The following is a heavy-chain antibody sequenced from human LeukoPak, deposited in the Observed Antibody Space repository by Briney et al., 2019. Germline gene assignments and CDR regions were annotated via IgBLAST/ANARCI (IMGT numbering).Heavy chain of an antibody. CDR3: VTRFGGVIANFDY. CDR1: GGSISSSSYY. J-gene: IGHJ4*02. Sequence: PSETLSLTCTVSGGSISSSSYYWGWIRQPPGKGLEWIGSIYYSGSTYYNPSLKSRVTISVDTSKNQFSLKLSSVTAADTAVYYCVTRFGGVIANFDYWGQGTLVTVSS. CDR2: IYYSGST. V-gene: IGHV4-39*01. D-gene: IGHD3-16*02.